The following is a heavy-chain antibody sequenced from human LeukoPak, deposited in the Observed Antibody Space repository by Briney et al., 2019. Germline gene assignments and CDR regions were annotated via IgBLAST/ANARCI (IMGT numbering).Heavy chain of an antibody. CDR1: GFTFSSYE. CDR3: ARYGPRVAATDYYYGMDV. Sequence: GGSLRLSCAASGFTFSSYEMNWVRQAPGKGLEWVSYISSSGSTIYYADSVKGRFTISRDNAKNSLYLQMNSLRAEDTAVYYCARYGPRVAATDYYYGMDVWGQGTTVTVSS. D-gene: IGHD2-15*01. CDR2: ISSSGSTI. V-gene: IGHV3-48*03. J-gene: IGHJ6*02.